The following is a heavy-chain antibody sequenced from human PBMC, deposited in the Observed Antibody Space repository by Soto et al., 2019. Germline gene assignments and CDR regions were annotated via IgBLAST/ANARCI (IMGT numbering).Heavy chain of an antibody. Sequence: SETLSLTCTVSGGSISSSSYYWGWKRQPPGKGLEWIGSIYYSGSTYYNPSLKSRVTISVDTSKNQFSLKLSSVTAADTAVYYCARRGPITMVRGVILSWWFDPWGQGTLVTVSS. D-gene: IGHD3-10*01. CDR2: IYYSGST. V-gene: IGHV4-39*01. CDR3: ARRGPITMVRGVILSWWFDP. J-gene: IGHJ5*02. CDR1: GGSISSSSYY.